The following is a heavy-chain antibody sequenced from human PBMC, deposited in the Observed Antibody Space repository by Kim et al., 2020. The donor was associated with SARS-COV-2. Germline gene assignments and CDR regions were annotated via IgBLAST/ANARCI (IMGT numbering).Heavy chain of an antibody. D-gene: IGHD7-27*01. CDR3: ARQGKLGGYWYFDL. J-gene: IGHJ2*01. Sequence: NPSLKSRVTISVDTSKNQFSLKLSSVTAADTAVYYCARQGKLGGYWYFDLWGRGTLVTVSS. V-gene: IGHV4-59*08.